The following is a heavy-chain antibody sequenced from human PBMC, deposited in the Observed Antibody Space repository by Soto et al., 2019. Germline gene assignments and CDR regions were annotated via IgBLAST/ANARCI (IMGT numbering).Heavy chain of an antibody. J-gene: IGHJ6*02. Sequence: EVQLLESGGDLEHPGGSLRLSCAAAGFAFSTYAMTWVRQAPGKGLEWVSVISGSGGSSYYADSVKGRFTISRDNSKNTLFLQMNGLRAEDTAVYYCAKVTKRAAAGRYEYYKYGMDVWGQGTTVTVSS. CDR2: ISGSGGSS. V-gene: IGHV3-23*01. CDR3: AKVTKRAAAGRYEYYKYGMDV. CDR1: GFAFSTYA. D-gene: IGHD6-13*01.